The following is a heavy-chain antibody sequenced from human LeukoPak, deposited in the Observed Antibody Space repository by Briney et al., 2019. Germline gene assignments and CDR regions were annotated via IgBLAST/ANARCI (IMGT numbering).Heavy chain of an antibody. J-gene: IGHJ4*02. D-gene: IGHD3-3*01. CDR2: IRFDGSNK. V-gene: IGHV3-30*02. CDR1: GFTFSSSG. Sequence: GGSRRLSCAPPGFTFSSSGMHWVRQAPGKGLGWVAFIRFDGSNKYYADSVKGRFTISRDNSKNTLYLQMNSLRAEDAAVYYCAKDYDFWSGYYSPTRGYFDYWGQGTLVTVSS. CDR3: AKDYDFWSGYYSPTRGYFDY.